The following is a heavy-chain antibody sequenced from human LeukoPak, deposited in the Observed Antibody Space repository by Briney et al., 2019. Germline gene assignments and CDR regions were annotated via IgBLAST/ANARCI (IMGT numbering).Heavy chain of an antibody. CDR2: ISGSGSGT. CDR3: AKARSAVVGSKEGIDY. D-gene: IGHD2-2*01. V-gene: IGHV3-23*01. J-gene: IGHJ4*02. Sequence: SGGSLRLSCAASGFTFNNYAMNWARQAPGKGLEWVSAISGSGSGTYYADAVKGRFTISRDNSKNTLYLQMNSLRAEDTAVYYCAKARSAVVGSKEGIDYWGQGTLVTVSS. CDR1: GFTFNNYA.